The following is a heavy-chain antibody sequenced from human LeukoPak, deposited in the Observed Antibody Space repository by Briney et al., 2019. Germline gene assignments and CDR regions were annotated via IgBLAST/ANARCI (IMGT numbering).Heavy chain of an antibody. Sequence: SVKVSCKASGCSFSTYGISWVRQAPGPALEWMGGIIPMFGTADYAQNFQGRVTIIADESTSTVYMELSSLRSGDTAVYYCARGPAERLRGASYYYYMDVWGKGTTVTVSS. J-gene: IGHJ6*03. CDR2: IIPMFGTA. CDR3: ARGPAERLRGASYYYYMDV. CDR1: GCSFSTYG. V-gene: IGHV1-69*13. D-gene: IGHD1-1*01.